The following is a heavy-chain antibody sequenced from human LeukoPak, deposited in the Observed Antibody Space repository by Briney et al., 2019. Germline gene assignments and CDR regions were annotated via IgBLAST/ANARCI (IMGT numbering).Heavy chain of an antibody. CDR1: GFTFSDYY. J-gene: IGHJ4*02. Sequence: GGSLRLSCAASGFTFSDYYMSWIRQAPGKGLEWVSYISSSGSTIYYADSVKGRFTISRDNAKNSLYLQMNSLRAEDTAVYYCARGSRAYYYDSSGYLSYYFDYWGQGTLVTVSS. D-gene: IGHD3-22*01. CDR3: ARGSRAYYYDSSGYLSYYFDY. CDR2: ISSSGSTI. V-gene: IGHV3-11*01.